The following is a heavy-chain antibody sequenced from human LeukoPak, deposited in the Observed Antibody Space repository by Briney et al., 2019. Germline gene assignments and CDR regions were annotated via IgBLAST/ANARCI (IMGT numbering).Heavy chain of an antibody. CDR1: GFTFSSYA. V-gene: IGHV3-23*01. CDR2: ISGSGGYT. Sequence: PGGSLRLSCAASGFTFSSYAMSWVRQAPGKGLEWVSAISGSGGYTYYADSVKGRFTISRDNSRNTLYLQMNSLRAEDTAVYYCAKDSWNYDSANWFDPWGQGTLVTVSS. J-gene: IGHJ5*02. CDR3: AKDSWNYDSANWFDP. D-gene: IGHD1-7*01.